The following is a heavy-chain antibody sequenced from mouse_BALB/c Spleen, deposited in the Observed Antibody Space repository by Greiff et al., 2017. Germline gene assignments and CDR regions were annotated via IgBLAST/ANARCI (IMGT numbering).Heavy chain of an antibody. D-gene: IGHD1-2*01. V-gene: IGHV1-7*01. CDR2: INPSTGYT. Sequence: QVHVKQSGAELAKPGASVKMSCKASGYTFTSYWMHWVKQRPGQGLEWIGYINPSTGYTEYNQKFKDKATLTADKSSSTAYMQLSSLTSEDSAVYYCARWDYYGPQAMDYWGEGTSVTVSS. J-gene: IGHJ4*01. CDR3: ARWDYYGPQAMDY. CDR1: GYTFTSYW.